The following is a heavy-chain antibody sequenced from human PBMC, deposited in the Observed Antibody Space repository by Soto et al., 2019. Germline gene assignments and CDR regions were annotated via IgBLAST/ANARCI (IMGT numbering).Heavy chain of an antibody. CDR2: IWYDGSNK. V-gene: IGHV3-33*01. Sequence: HPGGSLRLSCAASGFTFSSYGMHWVRQAPGKGLEWVAVIWYDGSNKYYADSVKGRFTISRDNSKNTLYLQMNSLRAEDTAVYYCARDLEGYCTNGVCYQDYWGQGTLVTVSS. D-gene: IGHD2-8*01. J-gene: IGHJ4*02. CDR3: ARDLEGYCTNGVCYQDY. CDR1: GFTFSSYG.